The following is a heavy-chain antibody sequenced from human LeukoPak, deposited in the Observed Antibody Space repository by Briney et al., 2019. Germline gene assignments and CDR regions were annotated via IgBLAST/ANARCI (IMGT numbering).Heavy chain of an antibody. CDR2: INHSGST. J-gene: IGHJ4*02. CDR1: GGSFSGYY. V-gene: IGHV4-34*01. Sequence: KASDTLSLTCAVYGGSFSGYYWSWIRQPPGEGLEWIGEINHSGSTNYNPSLKSRVTISVDTSKNQFSLKLSSVTAADTAVYFCARGPPTDYYDSSGFYYVFDYWGQGTLVTVS. CDR3: ARGPPTDYYDSSGFYYVFDY. D-gene: IGHD3-22*01.